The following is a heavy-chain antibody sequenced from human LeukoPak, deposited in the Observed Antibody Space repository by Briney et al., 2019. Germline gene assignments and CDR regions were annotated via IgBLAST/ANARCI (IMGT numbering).Heavy chain of an antibody. CDR1: GFTFDDYA. D-gene: IGHD2-8*02. CDR3: AKAPHLVAAYYFDY. Sequence: GGSLRLSCAAPGFTFDDYAMHWVRQAPGKGLEWVSAISGSGGSTYYADSVKGRFTISGDNSKNTLYLQMNSLRAEDTAVYYCAKAPHLVAAYYFDYWGQGTLVTVSS. V-gene: IGHV3-23*01. J-gene: IGHJ4*02. CDR2: ISGSGGST.